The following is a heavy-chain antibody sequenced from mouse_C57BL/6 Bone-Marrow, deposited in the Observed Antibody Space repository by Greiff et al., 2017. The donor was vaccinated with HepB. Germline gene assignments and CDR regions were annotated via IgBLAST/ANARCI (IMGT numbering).Heavy chain of an antibody. D-gene: IGHD4-1*01. CDR3: AREGNWDVGMDY. CDR2: IYPGSGST. V-gene: IGHV1-55*01. CDR1: GYTFTSYW. J-gene: IGHJ4*01. Sequence: VQLQQPGAELVKPGASVKMSCKASGYTFTSYWITWVKQRPGQGLEWIGDIYPGSGSTNYNEKFKSKATLTVDTSSSTAYMQLSSLTSEDSAVYYCAREGNWDVGMDYWGQGTSVTVSS.